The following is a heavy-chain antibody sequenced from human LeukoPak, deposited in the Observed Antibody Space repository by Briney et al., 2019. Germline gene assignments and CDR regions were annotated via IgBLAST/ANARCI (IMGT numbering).Heavy chain of an antibody. V-gene: IGHV3-53*01. Sequence: PGGSLRLSSAASGFAVSSNYMSWVRPAPGRGLEWVSVIYSGGSTYYADTVKGRFTISRDNSKNTLYLQMNSLRAEDTAVYYCAREGAVRGAMYGMEVWARGTTVTVSS. J-gene: IGHJ6*02. D-gene: IGHD3-10*01. CDR2: IYSGGST. CDR3: AREGAVRGAMYGMEV. CDR1: GFAVSSNY.